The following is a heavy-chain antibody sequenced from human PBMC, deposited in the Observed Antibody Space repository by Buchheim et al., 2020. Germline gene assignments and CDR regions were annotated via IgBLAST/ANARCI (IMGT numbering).Heavy chain of an antibody. CDR3: ARVYSHSGTTFDY. V-gene: IGHV4-59*01. CDR2: ISYSGST. J-gene: IGHJ4*02. Sequence: QVQLQESGPGLVKPSETLSLTCIVSGGSISSNYWSWIRPPPGRGLEWIGYISYSGSTNYNPSLKSRFPISIDTSKNPFSLNLISVTAADTAVYYCARVYSHSGTTFDYWGQGTL. CDR1: GGSISSNY. D-gene: IGHD6-19*01.